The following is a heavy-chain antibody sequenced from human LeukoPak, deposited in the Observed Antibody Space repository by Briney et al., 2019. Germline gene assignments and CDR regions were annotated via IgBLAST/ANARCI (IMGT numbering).Heavy chain of an antibody. CDR3: AGDGVTTRGGYFDY. V-gene: IGHV4-59*01. CDR2: IYYSGST. D-gene: IGHD4-17*01. J-gene: IGHJ4*02. Sequence: SETLSLTCTVSGGSISSYYWSWIRQPPGKGLEWIGYIYYSGSTNYNPSLKSRVTISVDTSKNQFSLKLSSVTTADTAVYYCAGDGVTTRGGYFDYWGQGTLVTVSS. CDR1: GGSISSYY.